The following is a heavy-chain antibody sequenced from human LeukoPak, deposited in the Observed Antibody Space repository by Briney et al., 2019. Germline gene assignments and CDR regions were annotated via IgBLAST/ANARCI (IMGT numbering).Heavy chain of an antibody. CDR2: IIPIFGTA. Sequence: SVKVSCKASGGTFSSYAISWVRQAPGQGLEWMGGIIPIFGTANYAQKFQGRVTITADESTSTAYMELSSLRSEDTAVYYCAGDSSGYYYVYHYWGQGTLVTASS. CDR1: GGTFSSYA. J-gene: IGHJ4*02. V-gene: IGHV1-69*13. D-gene: IGHD3-22*01. CDR3: AGDSSGYYYVYHY.